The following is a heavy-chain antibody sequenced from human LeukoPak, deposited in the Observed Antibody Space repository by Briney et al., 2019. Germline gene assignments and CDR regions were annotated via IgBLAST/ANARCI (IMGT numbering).Heavy chain of an antibody. CDR1: GGTFSSYA. V-gene: IGHV1-69*05. CDR3: ATNPHYYDSSGYYMGFAFDI. D-gene: IGHD3-22*01. Sequence: SVKVSCKGSGGTFSSYAISWVRQAPGQGLEWMGGIIPIFGTANYAQKFQGRVTITTDESTSTAYMELSSLRSEDTAVYYCATNPHYYDSSGYYMGFAFDIWGQGTMVTVSS. J-gene: IGHJ3*02. CDR2: IIPIFGTA.